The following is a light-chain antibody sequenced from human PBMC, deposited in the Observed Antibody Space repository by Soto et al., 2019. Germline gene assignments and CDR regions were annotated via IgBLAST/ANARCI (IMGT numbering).Light chain of an antibody. CDR2: DAS. CDR1: QDISKY. V-gene: IGKV1-33*01. CDR3: QQYYSTPPYT. J-gene: IGKJ2*01. Sequence: DIQMTQSPSSLSATVGDRVTITCQASQDISKYLNWYQQKPGKAPKLLIYDASNLETGVPSRFSGSGSGTDFSLTINSLQPEDVAVYYCQQYYSTPPYTFGQGTKLEIK.